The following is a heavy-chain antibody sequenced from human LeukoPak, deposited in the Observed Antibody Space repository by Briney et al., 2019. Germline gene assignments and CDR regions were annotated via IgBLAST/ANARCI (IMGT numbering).Heavy chain of an antibody. Sequence: PSETLSLTCTVSGGSINSSSYYWGWIRQPPGKGLEWIGSIYYSGSTYYNPSLKSRVTISVDTSKNQFSLKLSSVTAADTAVYYCARLLRIPGGWSHSGMDVWGQGTTVTVSS. V-gene: IGHV4-39*01. D-gene: IGHD6-19*01. CDR2: IYYSGST. J-gene: IGHJ6*02. CDR3: ARLLRIPGGWSHSGMDV. CDR1: GGSINSSSYY.